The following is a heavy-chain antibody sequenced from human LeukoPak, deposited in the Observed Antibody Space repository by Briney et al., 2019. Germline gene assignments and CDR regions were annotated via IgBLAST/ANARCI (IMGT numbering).Heavy chain of an antibody. D-gene: IGHD3-16*01. J-gene: IGHJ4*02. CDR3: ARGQLPDYYFDY. V-gene: IGHV4-34*01. Sequence: SETLSPTCAVYGGSISGYYWTWIRQPPGKGLEWIGEIHHSGSTSYNPSLKSRVTISIDTSKNQFSLKLTSVTAADTAVYYCARGQLPDYYFDYWGQGALVTVSS. CDR1: GGSISGYY. CDR2: IHHSGST.